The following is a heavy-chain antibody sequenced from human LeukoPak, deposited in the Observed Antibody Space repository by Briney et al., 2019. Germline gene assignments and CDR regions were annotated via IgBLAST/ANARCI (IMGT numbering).Heavy chain of an antibody. Sequence: PGGSLRLSCSASGFTFSSYAMHWVRQAPGKGLEYVSAISSNGGSTYYADSVKGRFTISRDNSKNTLYLQMSSLRAEDTAVYYCAKDVLLWFGEPIPYYFDYWGQGTLVTVSS. CDR1: GFTFSSYA. CDR3: AKDVLLWFGEPIPYYFDY. CDR2: ISSNGGST. V-gene: IGHV3-64D*09. D-gene: IGHD3-10*01. J-gene: IGHJ4*02.